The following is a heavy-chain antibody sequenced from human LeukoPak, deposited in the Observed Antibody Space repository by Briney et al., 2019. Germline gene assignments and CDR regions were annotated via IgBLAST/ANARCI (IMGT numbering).Heavy chain of an antibody. Sequence: GASVKVSCKASGGNFTNYAISWVRQAPGQGLEWMGGIIPMYGTASYPQNFQGKVTITTDESTNTSYMELSSLRSEDTAVYYCARPNKAAQYGPFDYWGQGALVIVSS. CDR3: ARPNKAAQYGPFDY. CDR2: IIPMYGTA. D-gene: IGHD6-6*01. J-gene: IGHJ4*02. CDR1: GGNFTNYA. V-gene: IGHV1-69*05.